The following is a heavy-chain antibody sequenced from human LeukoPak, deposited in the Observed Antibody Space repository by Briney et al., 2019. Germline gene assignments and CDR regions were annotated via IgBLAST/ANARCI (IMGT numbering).Heavy chain of an antibody. CDR1: GDSFTSVTDY. Sequence: SETLSLTCTVSGDSFTSVTDYWAWIRQPPGKGLECIATGDYSGGTYYNPSLESRVAISADMSKNQISLQLTSVTGADTAVYYCAGERGEEYSSGWYKTNFFYNWGQGVRVTVSS. CDR3: AGERGEEYSSGWYKTNFFYN. D-gene: IGHD6-19*01. J-gene: IGHJ4*02. V-gene: IGHV4-39*07. CDR2: GDYSGGT.